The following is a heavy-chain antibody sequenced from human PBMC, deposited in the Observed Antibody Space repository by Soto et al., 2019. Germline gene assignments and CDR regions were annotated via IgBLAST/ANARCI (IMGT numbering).Heavy chain of an antibody. V-gene: IGHV1-18*04. J-gene: IGHJ4*02. CDR3: ARDHGGATMALLY. CDR1: GYNFLNYG. D-gene: IGHD3-10*01. CDR2: ISVYHGNT. Sequence: ASVKVSCKTSGYNFLNYGMSWVRQAPGQGPEWMGWISVYHGNTVYAQNFQGRVTMTTDTSTSTAYMELTSLRSDDTGVYYCARDHGGATMALLYWGQGTLVTVSS.